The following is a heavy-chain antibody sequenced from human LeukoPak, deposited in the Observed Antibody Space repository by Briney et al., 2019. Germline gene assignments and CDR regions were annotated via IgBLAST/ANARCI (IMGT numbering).Heavy chain of an antibody. Sequence: SETLSLTCGIHGGSFSGASWTSIRQPPGKGLEMIGEITHSGRIKYTPSLKSRVTISLDTSKTQISLKLSSVTAADTAVYYCVRGMPDWAGFDPWGQGTLVTVSS. CDR1: GGSFSGAS. D-gene: IGHD3-9*01. CDR2: ITHSGRI. J-gene: IGHJ5*02. V-gene: IGHV4-34*01. CDR3: VRGMPDWAGFDP.